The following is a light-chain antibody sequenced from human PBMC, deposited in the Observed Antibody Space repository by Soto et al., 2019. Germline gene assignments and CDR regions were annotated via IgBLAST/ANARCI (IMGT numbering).Light chain of an antibody. CDR3: QQYGSTIA. CDR2: DAS. J-gene: IGKJ5*01. Sequence: EIVLTRSPATQYLSPGEIATLSWRASQSVRSYLAWYQQKPGQAPRLLIYDASPRATGIPARFSGSGSGTDFTLTIRGLEPEDFAVYYCQQYGSTIAFGQGTRLEI. CDR1: QSVRSY. V-gene: IGKV3-11*01.